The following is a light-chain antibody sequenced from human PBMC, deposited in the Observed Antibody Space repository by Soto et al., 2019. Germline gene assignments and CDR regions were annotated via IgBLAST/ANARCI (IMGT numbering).Light chain of an antibody. J-gene: IGKJ1*01. CDR3: QHYNSYSEA. CDR2: KAS. Sequence: IRMSKSPSTLSGSVVDRVTITCRASQTISSWLAWYQQKPGKAPKLLIYKASTLKSGVPSRFSGSGSGTEFTLTISSLQPDDVATYYCQHYNSYSEAFGQGTMV. CDR1: QTISSW. V-gene: IGKV1-5*03.